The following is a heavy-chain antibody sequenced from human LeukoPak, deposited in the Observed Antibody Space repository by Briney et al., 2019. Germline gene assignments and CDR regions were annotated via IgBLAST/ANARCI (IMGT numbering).Heavy chain of an antibody. CDR3: AREAVVVVAASNWFDP. J-gene: IGHJ5*02. CDR1: GGTFSSYA. Sequence: SVKVSCKASGGTFSSYAISWVRQAPGQGLEWMGRIIPIFGTANYAQKFQGRVTITTDESTSTACMELSSLRSEDTAVYYCAREAVVVVAASNWFDPWGQGTLVTVSS. V-gene: IGHV1-69*05. D-gene: IGHD2-15*01. CDR2: IIPIFGTA.